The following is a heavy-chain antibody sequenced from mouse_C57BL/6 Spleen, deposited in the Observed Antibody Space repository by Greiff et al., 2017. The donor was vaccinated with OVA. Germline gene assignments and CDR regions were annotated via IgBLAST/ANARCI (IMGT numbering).Heavy chain of an antibody. CDR1: GFTFSDYY. CDR2: INYDGSST. V-gene: IGHV5-16*01. Sequence: EVMLVESEGGLVQPGSSMKLSCTASGFTFSDYYMAWVRQVPEKGLEWVANINYDGSSTYYLDSLKSRFIISRDNAKNILYLQMSSLKSEDTATYYCARDQTGMFAYWGQGTLVTVSA. CDR3: ARDQTGMFAY. J-gene: IGHJ3*01. D-gene: IGHD4-1*01.